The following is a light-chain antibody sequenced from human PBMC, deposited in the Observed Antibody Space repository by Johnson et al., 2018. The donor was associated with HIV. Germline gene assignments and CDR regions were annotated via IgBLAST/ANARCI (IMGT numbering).Light chain of an antibody. CDR3: GTWDSSLSAYV. CDR1: SSNIGRNY. Sequence: QSVLTQPPSVSAAPGQKVTISCSGSSSNIGRNYVSWYQQLPGTAPKLLIFDNNKRPSGIPDRFSAPKSGTSATLGITGLKTGDEADYYCGTWDSSLSAYVFGTGTKVTVL. CDR2: DNN. J-gene: IGLJ1*01. V-gene: IGLV1-51*01.